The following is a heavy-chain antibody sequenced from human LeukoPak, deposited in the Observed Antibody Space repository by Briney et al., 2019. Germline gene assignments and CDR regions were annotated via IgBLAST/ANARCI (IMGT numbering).Heavy chain of an antibody. CDR3: AREYCSSTSCYHYYYYMDV. J-gene: IGHJ6*03. D-gene: IGHD2-2*01. V-gene: IGHV4-4*07. CDR1: GGSISSYY. Sequence: PSETLSLTCTVSGGSISSYYWSWIRQPAGKGLEWIGRIYTSGSTNYNPSLKSRVTMSVDTSKNQFSLKLSSVTAADTAVYYCAREYCSSTSCYHYYYYMDVWGKGTTVTVSS. CDR2: IYTSGST.